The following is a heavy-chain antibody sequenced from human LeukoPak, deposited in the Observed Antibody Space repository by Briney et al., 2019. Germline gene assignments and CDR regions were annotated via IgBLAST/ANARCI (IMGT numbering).Heavy chain of an antibody. J-gene: IGHJ4*02. CDR2: ISYDGSNK. CDR1: GFTLSSYA. Sequence: GGSLRLSCAASGFTLSSYAMHWVRQAPGKGLEWVAVISYDGSNKCYADSVKGRFTISRDNSKNTLYLQMNSLRAEDTAVYYCARLGYSSGWYPSNYFDYWGQGTLVTVSS. CDR3: ARLGYSSGWYPSNYFDY. V-gene: IGHV3-30*04. D-gene: IGHD6-19*01.